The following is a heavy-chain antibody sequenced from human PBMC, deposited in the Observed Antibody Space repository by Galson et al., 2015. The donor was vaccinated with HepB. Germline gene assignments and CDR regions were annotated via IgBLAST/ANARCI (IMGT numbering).Heavy chain of an antibody. CDR1: GFSFSNYW. Sequence: SLRLSCAASGFSFSNYWMHWVRQAPGKGLVWVSRINTDGSITSYADSVKGRFTISRDNAKNTLYLQMNSLRAEDTAVYYCARVSTTVTTPGGDYWGQGTLVTVSS. D-gene: IGHD4-17*01. CDR3: ARVSTTVTTPGGDY. CDR2: INTDGSIT. V-gene: IGHV3-74*01. J-gene: IGHJ4*02.